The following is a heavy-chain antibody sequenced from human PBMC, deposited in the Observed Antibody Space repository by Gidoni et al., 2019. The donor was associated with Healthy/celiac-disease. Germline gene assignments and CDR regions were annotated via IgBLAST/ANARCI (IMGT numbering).Heavy chain of an antibody. CDR1: GSTFTSYY. V-gene: IGHV1-46*01. D-gene: IGHD3-10*01. CDR2: INPSGGST. J-gene: IGHJ4*02. CDR3: ANSYGSGSYYNY. Sequence: QVQLVQSGAEVKKPGASVKVSCKASGSTFTSYYMHWVRQAPGQGLEWMGIINPSGGSTSYAQKFQGRVTMTRDTSTSTVYMELSSLRSEDTAVYYCANSYGSGSYYNYWGQGTLVTVSS.